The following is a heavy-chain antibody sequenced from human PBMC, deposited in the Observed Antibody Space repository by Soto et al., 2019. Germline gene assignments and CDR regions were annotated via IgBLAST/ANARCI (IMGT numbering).Heavy chain of an antibody. J-gene: IGHJ4*02. CDR2: IRNKANSYTT. CDR3: TRVNLLGFGVDPRKNERASDY. Sequence: EVQLVESGGNLVQPGGSLRLSCAASGFTFSDHYMDWVRQAPGKGLEWVGRIRNKANSYTTNYAASVKGRFTIARDDSKNSLYLQVNSLKTEDTAVYYCTRVNLLGFGVDPRKNERASDYWGQGTLVTVSS. CDR1: GFTFSDHY. V-gene: IGHV3-72*01. D-gene: IGHD3-10*01.